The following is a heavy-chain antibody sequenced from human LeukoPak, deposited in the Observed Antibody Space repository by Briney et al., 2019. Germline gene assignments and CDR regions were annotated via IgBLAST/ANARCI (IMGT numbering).Heavy chain of an antibody. CDR2: IQRDGSQK. V-gene: IGHV3-7*01. CDR3: ARDPAGAQAFDI. CDR1: RFTFSSYW. D-gene: IGHD4/OR15-4a*01. Sequence: GGSLRLSCTASRFTFSSYWMSWVRQAPGKGPEWVANIQRDGSQKYYVDSVKGRFTISRDNAKNSLYLQMNSLRAEDTAMYYCARDPAGAQAFDIWGQGTMVTVSS. J-gene: IGHJ3*02.